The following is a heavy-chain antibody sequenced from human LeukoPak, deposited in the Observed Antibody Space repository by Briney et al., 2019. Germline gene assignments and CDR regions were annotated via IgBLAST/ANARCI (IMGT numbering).Heavy chain of an antibody. D-gene: IGHD6-6*01. J-gene: IGHJ4*02. Sequence: GGSLRLSCAASGFTFSSYAMSWVRQAPGKGLEWVSVISGSGGSTYYADSVKGRFTISRDNSKNTLYLQMNSLRAEDTAVYYCAKDLGQLPEYFDYWGQGTLVTVSS. CDR3: AKDLGQLPEYFDY. V-gene: IGHV3-23*01. CDR1: GFTFSSYA. CDR2: ISGSGGST.